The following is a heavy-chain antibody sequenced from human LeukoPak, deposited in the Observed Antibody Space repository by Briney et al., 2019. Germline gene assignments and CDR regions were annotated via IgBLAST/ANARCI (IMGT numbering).Heavy chain of an antibody. V-gene: IGHV3-48*01. Sequence: GGSLRLSCEGSGFSLSAYNMNWVRQAPGKGLESVSYISSSSATIFYADSVKGRFTISRDNAKNSLYLQMNSLRPEDTAVYYCALEIEGIAVAGTLDYWGQGTLVTVSS. J-gene: IGHJ4*02. D-gene: IGHD6-19*01. CDR2: ISSSSATI. CDR1: GFSLSAYN. CDR3: ALEIEGIAVAGTLDY.